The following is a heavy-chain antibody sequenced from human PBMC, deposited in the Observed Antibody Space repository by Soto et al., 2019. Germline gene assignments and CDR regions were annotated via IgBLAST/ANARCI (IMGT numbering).Heavy chain of an antibody. CDR2: IYSSGST. CDR3: AKPSPPFFYGSGPWAV. J-gene: IGHJ6*02. D-gene: IGHD3-10*01. V-gene: IGHV4-59*08. Sequence: SETMPDRCTVAYGKIRDLDGRRIRQSTGKGLEWIGYIYSSGSTNYTPSLKSRVTISVDTSKNQFSLKLSSLIAADTAVYYCAKPSPPFFYGSGPWAVWGQGTTVPVSS. CDR1: YGKIRDLD.